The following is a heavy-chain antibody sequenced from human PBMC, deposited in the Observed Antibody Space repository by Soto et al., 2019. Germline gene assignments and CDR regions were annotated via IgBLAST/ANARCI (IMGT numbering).Heavy chain of an antibody. CDR2: ISSSSSTI. J-gene: IGHJ4*02. CDR1: GFTFSSYS. V-gene: IGHV3-48*01. CDR3: ARGGSPWAFY. D-gene: IGHD6-13*01. Sequence: EVQLVESGGGLVQPGGSLRLSCAASGFTFSSYSMNWVRQTPGKGLEWVSYISSSSSTIYYADSVKGRFTISRDNAKNSLYLQMNSLRAEDTAVYYCARGGSPWAFYWGQGTLVTVSS.